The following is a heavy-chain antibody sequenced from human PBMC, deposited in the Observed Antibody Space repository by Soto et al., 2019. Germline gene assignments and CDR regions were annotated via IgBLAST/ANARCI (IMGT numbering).Heavy chain of an antibody. D-gene: IGHD4-4*01. CDR3: ARLRMGNYYFDY. J-gene: IGHJ4*02. CDR2: IYYSGST. CDR1: GGSISSSSYY. V-gene: IGHV4-39*01. Sequence: SETLSLTCTVSGGSISSSSYYWGWIRQPPGKGLEWIGSIYYSGSTYYNPSLKSRVTISVDTSKNQFSLKLSSVTAADTAVYYCARLRMGNYYFDYWGQGTLVTVSS.